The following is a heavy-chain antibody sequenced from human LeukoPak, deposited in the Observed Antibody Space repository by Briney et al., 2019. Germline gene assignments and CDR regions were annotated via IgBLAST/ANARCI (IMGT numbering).Heavy chain of an antibody. CDR3: VRDPSAFCGGDCPDY. CDR1: EFTFSSYW. D-gene: IGHD2-21*02. V-gene: IGHV3-7*03. Sequence: GGSLRLSCAASEFTFSSYWMSWVRQAPGKGLEWVANIKQDGSEKYYVDSGEGRFTISRDNAKNSLYLQMNSLRAEDTAVYYCVRDPSAFCGGDCPDYWGQGTLVTVSS. J-gene: IGHJ4*02. CDR2: IKQDGSEK.